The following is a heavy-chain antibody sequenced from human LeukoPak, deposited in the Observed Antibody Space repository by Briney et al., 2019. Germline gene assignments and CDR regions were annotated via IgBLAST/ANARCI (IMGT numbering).Heavy chain of an antibody. J-gene: IGHJ3*02. CDR1: GGSIRYSSYY. CDR2: VYYSGST. V-gene: IGHV4-39*01. CDR3: ARRLRGSEAFHI. D-gene: IGHD2-15*01. Sequence: SETLSLTCTVSGGSIRYSSYYWGWIRQPPGKGLEWIGSVYYSGSTYSNPSLKSRVTISVDTSKNQFSLRLSSVTAADTAVYYCARRLRGSEAFHIWGQGTMVTVSS.